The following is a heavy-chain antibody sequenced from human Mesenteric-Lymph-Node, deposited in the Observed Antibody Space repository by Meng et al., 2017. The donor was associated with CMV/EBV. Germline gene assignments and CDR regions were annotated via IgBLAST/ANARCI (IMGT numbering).Heavy chain of an antibody. CDR1: GFTFSRYW. J-gene: IGHJ3*02. D-gene: IGHD5-18*01. Sequence: GESLKISCAASGFTFSRYWMSWVRQAPGKGLEWVSAISGSGGSTYYADSVKGRFTISRDNSKNTLYVQMNSLRAEDTAVYYCAKVEGYSPRDAFDIWGQGTMVTVSS. CDR2: ISGSGGST. V-gene: IGHV3-23*01. CDR3: AKVEGYSPRDAFDI.